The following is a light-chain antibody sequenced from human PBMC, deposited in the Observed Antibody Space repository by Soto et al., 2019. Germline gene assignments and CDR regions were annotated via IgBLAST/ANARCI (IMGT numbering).Light chain of an antibody. V-gene: IGKV3-15*01. CDR2: GAS. Sequence: EIVMTQSPATLSVSPGERATLSCRASQSVSSNFAWYQQKPGQAPRLLIYGASTSATGIPARFSGSGSGTEFTLTISSLQSEDFAVYYCQHYNNGPPWTFGQGTQVEIK. CDR1: QSVSSN. CDR3: QHYNNGPPWT. J-gene: IGKJ1*01.